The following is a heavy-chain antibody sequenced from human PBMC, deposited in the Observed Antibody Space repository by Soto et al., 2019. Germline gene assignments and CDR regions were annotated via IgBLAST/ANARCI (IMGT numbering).Heavy chain of an antibody. CDR2: IYYSGST. J-gene: IGHJ5*02. Sequence: WTLIRQHPGKGLECIGYIYYSGSTYYNPSLKSRVTISIDASKNQFSLKMTSVTAADTAMYYCARGWCRSTSCNPPDWFDPWGQGTLVTVSS. D-gene: IGHD2-2*01. V-gene: IGHV4-31*02. CDR3: ARGWCRSTSCNPPDWFDP.